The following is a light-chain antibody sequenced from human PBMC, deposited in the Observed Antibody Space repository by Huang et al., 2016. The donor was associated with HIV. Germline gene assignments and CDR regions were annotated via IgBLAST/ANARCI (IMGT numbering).Light chain of an antibody. CDR3: QQYGTSPRT. CDR1: ENVSKNY. V-gene: IGKV3-20*01. CDR2: GAS. J-gene: IGKJ4*01. Sequence: PGESATLSCRASENVSKNYLVWYQQKPGQPPRLLIYGASRRAAGIPDRFSGSGSGTDFTLTITRLEPEDFAVYYCQQYGTSPRTFGGGSRVEI.